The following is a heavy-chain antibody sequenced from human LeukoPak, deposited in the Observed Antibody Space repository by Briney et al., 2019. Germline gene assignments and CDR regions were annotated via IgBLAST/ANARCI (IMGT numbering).Heavy chain of an antibody. V-gene: IGHV3-7*01. CDR1: GFTLSSYW. J-gene: IGHJ5*02. D-gene: IGHD5-12*01. CDR3: ARVASERGYSGYGGWFDP. Sequence: TGGSLRLSCAASGFTLSSYWMSWVRHAPGKGREWVANIKQDGSEKYYVDSVKGRFTISRDNAKNSLYLQMNSVRAEDTAVYYCARVASERGYSGYGGWFDPWGQGTLVTVSS. CDR2: IKQDGSEK.